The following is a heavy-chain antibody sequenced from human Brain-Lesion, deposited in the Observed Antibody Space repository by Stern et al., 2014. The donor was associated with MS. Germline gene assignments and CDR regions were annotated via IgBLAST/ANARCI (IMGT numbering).Heavy chain of an antibody. J-gene: IGHJ4*02. CDR3: ARRGDSSSSGFDY. CDR1: GYRVTSNW. D-gene: IGHD6-6*01. V-gene: IGHV5-51*01. CDR2: IWPGDSDT. Sequence: DQLVESGAEVKKPGESLKISCKGSGYRVTSNWIGWVRQLPGKGLEWMGIIWPGDSDTRYSPSFQGQVTISADKSISTAYLQWSSLQASDTAMYYCARRGDSSSSGFDYWGQGTLVIVSS.